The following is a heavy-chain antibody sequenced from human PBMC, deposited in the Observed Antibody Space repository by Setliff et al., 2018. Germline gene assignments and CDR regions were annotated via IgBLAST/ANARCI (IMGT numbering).Heavy chain of an antibody. Sequence: SETLSLTCTVSGDSISNYYWNWIRQPAGKGLEWIGRIYVTESTKYNPSLKSRVTLSIDTSKNQFSLKVISVTAADAALYYCAASRAYTGAVEEWFLPKTFDFWGQGSPVTVSS. CDR1: GDSISNYY. D-gene: IGHD3-10*01. CDR2: IYVTEST. V-gene: IGHV4-4*07. CDR3: AASRAYTGAVEEWFLPKTFDF. J-gene: IGHJ4*02.